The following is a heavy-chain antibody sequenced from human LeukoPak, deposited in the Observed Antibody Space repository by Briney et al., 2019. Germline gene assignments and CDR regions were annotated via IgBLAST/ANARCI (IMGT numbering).Heavy chain of an antibody. V-gene: IGHV5-51*01. J-gene: IGHJ4*02. Sequence: GESLKISCKGSGFNFNSYWIAWVRQMPGKGLEWMGIIYPHDSDTRYSPSFQGQVSISADKSINTAYLQWSSLKASDTAIYYCARGTIEASGTRHFGSWGQGNLVTVSS. CDR2: IYPHDSDT. CDR3: ARGTIEASGTRHFGS. CDR1: GFNFNSYW. D-gene: IGHD6-13*01.